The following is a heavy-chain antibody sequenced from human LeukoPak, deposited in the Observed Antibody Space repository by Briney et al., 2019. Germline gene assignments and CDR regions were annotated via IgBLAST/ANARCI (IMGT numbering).Heavy chain of an antibody. Sequence: GGSLRLSCVASGFSFSAFAISWVRQAPGKGLEWVSAVSGSGGRTFYADSVRGRFTISRDNSKNTVFLQMDSLRAEDTAVYYCAKGGAAMTDAPHGDVVTSTLDGFNIWGQGTMVTVSS. CDR1: GFSFSAFA. V-gene: IGHV3-23*01. J-gene: IGHJ3*02. CDR2: VSGSGGRT. CDR3: AKGGAAMTDAPHGDVVTSTLDGFNI. D-gene: IGHD2-21*02.